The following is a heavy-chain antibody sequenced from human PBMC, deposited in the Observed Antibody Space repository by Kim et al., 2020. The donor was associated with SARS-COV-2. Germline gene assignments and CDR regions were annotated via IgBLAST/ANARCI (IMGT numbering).Heavy chain of an antibody. D-gene: IGHD3-10*01. CDR1: GFTFSSYS. J-gene: IGHJ2*01. CDR3: ARDRPRFGGELITLLKYQFNWYFDL. Sequence: GGSLRLSCAASGFTFSSYSMNWVRQAPGKGLEWVSYISSSSSTIYYADSVKGRFTISRDNAKNSLYLQMNSLRDEDTAVYYCARDRPRFGGELITLLKYQFNWYFDLWGRGTLVTVSS. CDR2: ISSSSSTI. V-gene: IGHV3-48*02.